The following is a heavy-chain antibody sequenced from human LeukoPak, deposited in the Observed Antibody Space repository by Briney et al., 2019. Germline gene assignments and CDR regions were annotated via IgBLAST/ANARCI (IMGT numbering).Heavy chain of an antibody. CDR3: ARGGLNYYDSSGPSDY. CDR1: GFTFSSYA. Sequence: GGSLRLSCAASGFTFSSYAMHWVRQAPGKGLEWVAVISYDGSNKYYADSVKGRFTISRDNSKNTLYLQMNSLRAEDTGVYYCARGGLNYYDSSGPSDYWGQGTLVTVSS. V-gene: IGHV3-30-3*01. J-gene: IGHJ4*02. CDR2: ISYDGSNK. D-gene: IGHD3-22*01.